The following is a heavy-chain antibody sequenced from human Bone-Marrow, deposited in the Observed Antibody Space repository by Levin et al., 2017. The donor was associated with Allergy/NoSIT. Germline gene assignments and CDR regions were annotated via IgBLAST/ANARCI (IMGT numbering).Heavy chain of an antibody. CDR1: GGSISSVAYY. CDR3: ARMGRLREFDS. J-gene: IGHJ4*02. CDR2: IYYSGST. V-gene: IGHV4-31*03. Sequence: SETLSLTCSVSGGSISSVAYYWTWIRQHPGKGLEWIGYIYYSGSTDYNPSLKSRAIISLDTSNSQFSVRQRSVTAADTAVYFCARMGRLREFDSWGQGTQVAVSP. D-gene: IGHD5-12*01.